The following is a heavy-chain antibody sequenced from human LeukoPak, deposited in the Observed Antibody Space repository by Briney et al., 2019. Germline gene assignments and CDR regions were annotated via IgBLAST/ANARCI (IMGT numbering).Heavy chain of an antibody. CDR2: IHYSGST. Sequence: SETLSLTCTVSGGSISSSSYYWGWVRQPPGKGLECSGNIHYSGSTYYNPSLESRVTISVDTSKNQFSLKLSSVTAADTAVYYCARQEYSSGERELWYFDLWGRGTLVTVSS. D-gene: IGHD6-19*01. J-gene: IGHJ2*01. CDR1: GGSISSSSYY. V-gene: IGHV4-39*01. CDR3: ARQEYSSGERELWYFDL.